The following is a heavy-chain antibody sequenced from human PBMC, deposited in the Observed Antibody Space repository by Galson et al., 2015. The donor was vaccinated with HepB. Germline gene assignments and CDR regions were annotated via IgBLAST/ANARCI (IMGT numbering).Heavy chain of an antibody. D-gene: IGHD6-19*01. V-gene: IGHV1-18*04. Sequence: SVKVSCKASGYTFTSYGITWVRQAPGQGLEWMGRINPYNGDTNYAQNLQGRVTLTTDTSTNTAYMEVTNLRYDDTAIFYCTRGGGSGSSGLDYWGHGTLVTVSS. CDR3: TRGGGSGSSGLDY. CDR1: GYTFTSYG. CDR2: INPYNGDT. J-gene: IGHJ4*01.